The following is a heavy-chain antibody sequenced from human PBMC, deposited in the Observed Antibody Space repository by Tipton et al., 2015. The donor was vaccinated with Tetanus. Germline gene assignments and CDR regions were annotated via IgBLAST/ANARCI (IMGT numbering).Heavy chain of an antibody. CDR3: ARDPSSALGYYYGMDV. Sequence: LSLTCAVYGGSFRGYYWSWIRQPPGKGLEWIGYIYYSGSTNYNPSLKSRVTISVDTSKNQFSLKLSSVTAADTAVYYCARDPSSALGYYYGMDVWGQGTTVTVSS. D-gene: IGHD6-6*01. V-gene: IGHV4-59*01. J-gene: IGHJ6*02. CDR2: IYYSGST. CDR1: GGSFRGYY.